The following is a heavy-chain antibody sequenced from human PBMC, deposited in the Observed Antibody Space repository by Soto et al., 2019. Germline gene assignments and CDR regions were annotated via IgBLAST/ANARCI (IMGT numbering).Heavy chain of an antibody. CDR2: IYYSGST. D-gene: IGHD2-15*01. CDR1: GGSISSYY. J-gene: IGHJ4*02. Sequence: SETLSLTCTVSGGSISSYYWSWIRQPPGKGLEWIGYIYYSGSTNYNPSLKSRVTISVDTSKNQFSLKLSSVTAADTAVYYCARGSVVAATLFDYCGQGTLVTVS. V-gene: IGHV4-59*12. CDR3: ARGSVVAATLFDY.